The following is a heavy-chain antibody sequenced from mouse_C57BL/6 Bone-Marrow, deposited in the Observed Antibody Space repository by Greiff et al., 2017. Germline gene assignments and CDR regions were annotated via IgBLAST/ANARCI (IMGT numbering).Heavy chain of an antibody. CDR1: GFTFSSYT. Sequence: EVQVVESGGGLVKPGGSLKLSCAASGFTFSSYTMSWVRQTPEKRLEWVATISGGGGNTYYPDSVKGRFTISRDNAKNTLYLQMSSLRSEDTALYYCASQTAQAFDYWGQGTTLTVSS. CDR2: ISGGGGNT. J-gene: IGHJ2*01. D-gene: IGHD3-2*02. V-gene: IGHV5-9*01. CDR3: ASQTAQAFDY.